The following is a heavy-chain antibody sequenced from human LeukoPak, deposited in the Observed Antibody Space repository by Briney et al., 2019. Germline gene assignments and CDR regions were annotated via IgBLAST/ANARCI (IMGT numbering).Heavy chain of an antibody. J-gene: IGHJ4*02. CDR2: IYTSGST. CDR1: GGSISSYY. Sequence: SETLSLTCTVHGGSISSYYWSWIRQPAGKGLEWIGRIYTSGSTNYNPSLKSRVTMSVDTSKNQFSLKLSSVTAADTAVYYCARNKCSCTSCYPDYWGQGTLVTVSS. CDR3: ARNKCSCTSCYPDY. V-gene: IGHV4-4*07. D-gene: IGHD2-2*01.